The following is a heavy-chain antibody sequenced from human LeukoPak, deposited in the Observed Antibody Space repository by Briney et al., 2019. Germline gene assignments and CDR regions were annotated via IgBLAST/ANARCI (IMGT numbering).Heavy chain of an antibody. D-gene: IGHD1-14*01. J-gene: IGHJ5*02. CDR1: GFTFRNFS. V-gene: IGHV3-48*01. Sequence: PGGSLRLSCAASGFTFRNFSMNWVRQAPGKGLEGLSFISDSSRNIYYADSVKGRFTISRDNARNSLYLQMNSLRVEDTAVYFCVRDYGAGTTPAFTWGQGILVTVSS. CDR2: ISDSSRNI. CDR3: VRDYGAGTTPAFT.